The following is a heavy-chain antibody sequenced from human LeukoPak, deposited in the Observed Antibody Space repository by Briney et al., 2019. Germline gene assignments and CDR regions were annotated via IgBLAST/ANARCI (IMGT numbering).Heavy chain of an antibody. J-gene: IGHJ4*02. CDR3: ARRFWSGYPKRIYYFDY. CDR2: IKQDGSEK. D-gene: IGHD3-3*01. CDR1: GFTFSSYW. V-gene: IGHV3-7*01. Sequence: GGSLRLSCAASGFTFSSYWMSWVRQAPGKGLEWVANIKQDGSEKYYVDSVKGRFTISRDNAKHSLYLQMNSLRAEDTAVYYCARRFWSGYPKRIYYFDYWGQGTLVTVSS.